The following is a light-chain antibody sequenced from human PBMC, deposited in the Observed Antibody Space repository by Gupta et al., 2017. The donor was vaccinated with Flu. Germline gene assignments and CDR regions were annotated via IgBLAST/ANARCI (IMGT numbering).Light chain of an antibody. CDR2: KAS. CDR1: QSINNW. J-gene: IGKJ4*01. Sequence: QMTQSPSALSAYVGDRVTITCRASQSINNWLAWYQQKPGKAPNLLIYKASNLESGVPSRFSGSGSGTEFTLTISSLQPDDFATYYCQQYNSYPLTFGGGTKVEI. V-gene: IGKV1-5*03. CDR3: QQYNSYPLT.